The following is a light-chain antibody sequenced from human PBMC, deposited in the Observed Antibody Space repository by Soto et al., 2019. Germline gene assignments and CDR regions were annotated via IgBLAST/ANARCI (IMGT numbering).Light chain of an antibody. CDR2: EVS. Sequence: QSALTQPASVSGSPGQSITISCTGTSSNVGGYNFVSWYQHHPGKAPKLIIYEVSNRPSGISNRFSGSKSGNTASLTISGLQADDEADYYCSPYKSGTTPYVFGTGTKLTVL. CDR1: SSNVGGYNF. V-gene: IGLV2-14*01. CDR3: SPYKSGTTPYV. J-gene: IGLJ1*01.